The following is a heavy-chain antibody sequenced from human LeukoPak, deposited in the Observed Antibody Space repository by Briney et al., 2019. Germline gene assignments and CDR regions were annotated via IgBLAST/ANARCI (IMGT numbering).Heavy chain of an antibody. CDR3: AKAGSGWIFDN. Sequence: GGSLRLSWAASGFTFSNYAMNWVRQAPGKGLEWVSALSGSGVSTYYADSVKGRFTISRDNSKNTLYLQMNSLRAEDTAVYYCAKAGSGWIFDNWGQGTLVTVSS. D-gene: IGHD6-19*01. CDR1: GFTFSNYA. V-gene: IGHV3-23*01. J-gene: IGHJ4*02. CDR2: LSGSGVST.